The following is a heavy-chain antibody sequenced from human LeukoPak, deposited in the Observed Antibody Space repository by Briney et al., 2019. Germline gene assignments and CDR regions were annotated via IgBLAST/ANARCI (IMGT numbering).Heavy chain of an antibody. D-gene: IGHD3-22*01. Sequence: PGGSLRLSCAASGFTFSSYAMNWVRQAPGKGLEWVSGISASSSIYYADSVKGRFTISRDNSKNTLCLQVNSLRADDTAVYYCAKGSYYDSSGYYSFDYWGQGTLVTVSS. V-gene: IGHV3-23*01. CDR3: AKGSYYDSSGYYSFDY. J-gene: IGHJ4*02. CDR1: GFTFSSYA. CDR2: ISASSSI.